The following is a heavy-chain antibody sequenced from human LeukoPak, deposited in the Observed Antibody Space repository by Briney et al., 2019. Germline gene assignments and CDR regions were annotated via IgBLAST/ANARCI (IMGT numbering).Heavy chain of an antibody. CDR3: ARGRDSSGYYRSFDI. Sequence: ASVKVSCKASGYTFMSYDINWVRQATGQGLEWMRWMNPNSGNTGYAQKFQGRVTMTRNTSISTAYMELSSLRSEDTAVYYCARGRDSSGYYRSFDIWGQGTMVTVSS. D-gene: IGHD3-22*01. V-gene: IGHV1-8*01. CDR1: GYTFMSYD. J-gene: IGHJ3*02. CDR2: MNPNSGNT.